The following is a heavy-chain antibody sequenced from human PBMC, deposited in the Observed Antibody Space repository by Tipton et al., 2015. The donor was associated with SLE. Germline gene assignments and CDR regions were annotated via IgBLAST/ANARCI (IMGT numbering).Heavy chain of an antibody. CDR1: VGSISSSIYY. Sequence: TLSLTCTVSVGSISSSIYYWGWIRQPPGKGLEWIGSIYYSGTTHYNPSLKSRVTISVDTSKNQVSLKLSSVTAADTAVYYCASTLGSSIDHCGQGTLVTVSS. CDR2: IYYSGTT. V-gene: IGHV4-39*01. J-gene: IGHJ4*02. D-gene: IGHD6-6*01. CDR3: ASTLGSSIDH.